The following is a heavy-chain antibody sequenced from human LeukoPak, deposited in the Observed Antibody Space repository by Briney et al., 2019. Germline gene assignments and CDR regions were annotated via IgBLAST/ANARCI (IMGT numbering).Heavy chain of an antibody. V-gene: IGHV4-59*08. CDR2: IYYSGST. CDR3: ARGKSQTVAGN. J-gene: IGHJ4*02. CDR1: GGSISSYH. D-gene: IGHD6-19*01. Sequence: SETLSLTCTVSGGSISSYHWSWIRQPPGKGLEWIGFIYYSGSTNYNPSLKSRVTISVDTSKNQFSLKLSSVTAADTAVYYCARGKSQTVAGNWGQGTLVTVSS.